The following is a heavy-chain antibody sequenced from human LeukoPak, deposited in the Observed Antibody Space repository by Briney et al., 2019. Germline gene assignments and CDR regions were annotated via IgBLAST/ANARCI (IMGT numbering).Heavy chain of an antibody. CDR3: AKAKESSAWSHFDY. V-gene: IGHV3-23*01. Sequence: GGSLRLSCAASGFTFNNYAMSWVRQAPGKGLEWVSIILGSGASTYYADSVKGRFTISRDNSKNTLYLKMNSLRAEDTAVYYCAKAKESSAWSHFDYWGQGSLVTVSS. J-gene: IGHJ4*02. CDR1: GFTFNNYA. D-gene: IGHD6-19*01. CDR2: ILGSGAST.